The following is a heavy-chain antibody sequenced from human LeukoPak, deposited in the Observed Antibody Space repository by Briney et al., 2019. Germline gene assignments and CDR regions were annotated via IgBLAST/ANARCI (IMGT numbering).Heavy chain of an antibody. CDR2: IYTSGST. CDR1: GGSVSSYY. V-gene: IGHV4-4*07. D-gene: IGHD1-20*01. Sequence: SETLSLTCTVSGGSVSSYYWSWIRQPAGKGLEWIGRIYTSGSTNYNPSLKSRVTMSVDTSKNQFSLKLSSVTAADTAVYYCAREYNWNDAFDIWGQGTMVTVSS. J-gene: IGHJ3*02. CDR3: AREYNWNDAFDI.